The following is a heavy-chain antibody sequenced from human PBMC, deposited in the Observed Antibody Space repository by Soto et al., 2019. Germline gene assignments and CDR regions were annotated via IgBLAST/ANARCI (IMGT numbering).Heavy chain of an antibody. CDR1: GFTFSDYY. V-gene: IGHV3-11*01. Sequence: PGGSLRLSCAASGFTFSDYYMSWIRQAPGKGLEWVSYISSSGSTIYYADSAKGRFTISRDNAKNSLYLQMNSLRAEDTAVYYCASRYYYDSSGYSPPGPFDYWGQGTLVTVSS. CDR3: ASRYYYDSSGYSPPGPFDY. J-gene: IGHJ4*02. D-gene: IGHD3-22*01. CDR2: ISSSGSTI.